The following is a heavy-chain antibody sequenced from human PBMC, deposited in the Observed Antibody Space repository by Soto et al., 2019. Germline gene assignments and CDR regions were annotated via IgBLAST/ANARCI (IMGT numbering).Heavy chain of an antibody. CDR2: ISGCCGSR. CDR3: ASWVSLRCSGGTDY. D-gene: IGHD2-15*01. CDR1: RLSSRSHP. V-gene: IGHV3-23*01. J-gene: IGHJ4*02. Sequence: PGRSLTLSSASTRLSSRSHPMSWDRKAPGQGPARVSGISGCCGSRYYADSVKGRFTISRDNSKKTLYLQMNSLRAEDTAVYYCASWVSLRCSGGTDYWGQQTVVTVS.